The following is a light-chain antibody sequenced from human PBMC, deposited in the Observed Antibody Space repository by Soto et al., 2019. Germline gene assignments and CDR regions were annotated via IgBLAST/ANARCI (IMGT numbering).Light chain of an antibody. CDR1: KSVSSSY. V-gene: IGKV3-20*01. Sequence: EIVVTQSPGTLSLSPGERVTLSCRASKSVSSSYLAWYKQKLGQAPRLLIYGASSRATGIPDRFSGSGSRTDFTLTISRLEPEDFSVYYCQQYGSSPPNTFGHGTKLEIK. CDR2: GAS. CDR3: QQYGSSPPNT. J-gene: IGKJ2*01.